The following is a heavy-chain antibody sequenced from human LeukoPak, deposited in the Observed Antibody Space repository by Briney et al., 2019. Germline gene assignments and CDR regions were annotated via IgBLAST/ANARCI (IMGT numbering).Heavy chain of an antibody. CDR2: IYYSGST. D-gene: IGHD1-20*01. J-gene: IGHJ4*02. Sequence: SETLSLTCTVSGGSISSYYWSWSRQPAGKGLEWIGYIYYSGSTNYNPSLKSRVTISVDTSKNQFSLKLSSVTAADTAVYYCASTNWNDVWYFDYWGQGTLVTVSS. CDR3: ASTNWNDVWYFDY. CDR1: GGSISSYY. V-gene: IGHV4-59*01.